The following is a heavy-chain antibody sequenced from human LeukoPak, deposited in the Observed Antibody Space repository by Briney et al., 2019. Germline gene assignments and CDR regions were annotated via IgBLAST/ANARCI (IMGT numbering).Heavy chain of an antibody. J-gene: IGHJ6*02. D-gene: IGHD6-6*01. CDR1: GGSFSGYY. CDR3: ARGIAARLKNYYYGMDV. V-gene: IGHV4-34*01. CDR2: INHSGST. Sequence: SETLSLTCAVYGGSFSGYYWSWIRQPPGKGLEWIGEINHSGSTNYNPSLKSRVTISVDTSKNQFSLKLSSVTAADTAVYYCARGIAARLKNYYYGMDVWGQGTTVTVSS.